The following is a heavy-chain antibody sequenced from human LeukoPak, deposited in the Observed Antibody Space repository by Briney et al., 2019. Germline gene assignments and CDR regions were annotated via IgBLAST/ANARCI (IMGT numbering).Heavy chain of an antibody. CDR3: ARVVDFWSGYPFDY. CDR1: GGSVSSGSYY. Sequence: SETLSLTCTVSGGSVSSGSYYWSWIRQPPGKGLEWIGYIYYSGSTNYNPSLKRRVTISVDTSKNQFSLKLSSVTAADTAVYYCARVVDFWSGYPFDYWGQGTLVTVSS. V-gene: IGHV4-61*01. CDR2: IYYSGST. J-gene: IGHJ4*02. D-gene: IGHD3-3*01.